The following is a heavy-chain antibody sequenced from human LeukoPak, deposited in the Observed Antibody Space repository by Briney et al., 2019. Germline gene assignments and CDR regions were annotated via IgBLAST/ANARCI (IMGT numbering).Heavy chain of an antibody. CDR2: IYPDESNI. J-gene: IGHJ4*02. Sequence: RGASLKISCQGSGSICATYWIAWGRPLPGKGLEWMAIIYPDESNIRYSPSFQGQVTISADKSISTAYLQWSSLKASDTAIYYCARPPSRGYSSSFEYWGQGTLVTVSS. CDR3: ARPPSRGYSSSFEY. V-gene: IGHV5-51*01. D-gene: IGHD2-2*03. CDR1: GSICATYW.